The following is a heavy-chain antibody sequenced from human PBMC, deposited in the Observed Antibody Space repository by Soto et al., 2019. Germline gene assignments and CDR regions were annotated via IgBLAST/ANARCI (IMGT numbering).Heavy chain of an antibody. J-gene: IGHJ6*02. Sequence: QPGGSLRLSCAASGFTFSSYEMNWVRQAPGKGLEWVSYISSSGSTIYYADSVKGRFTISRDNAKNSLYLQMNSLRAEDTAVYYCARASSGYSYGLYYYYGMDVWGQGTTVTVSS. CDR2: ISSSGSTI. CDR1: GFTFSSYE. D-gene: IGHD5-18*01. CDR3: ARASSGYSYGLYYYYGMDV. V-gene: IGHV3-48*03.